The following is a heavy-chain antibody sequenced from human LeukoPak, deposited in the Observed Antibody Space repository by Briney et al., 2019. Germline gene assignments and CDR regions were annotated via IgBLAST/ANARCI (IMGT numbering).Heavy chain of an antibody. CDR3: AKERRRVDTSMIRSYYFDY. Sequence: GGSLRLSCAASGFPFSSSAMSWIRQTPANGLEWVSSITGDGVTTYYADSVKGRFTISRDNSKNILFLQMNSLGAEDSASYFCAKERRRVDTSMIRSYYFDYWGQGTPVTVSS. J-gene: IGHJ4*02. V-gene: IGHV3-23*01. CDR1: GFPFSSSA. CDR2: ITGDGVTT. D-gene: IGHD3-16*01.